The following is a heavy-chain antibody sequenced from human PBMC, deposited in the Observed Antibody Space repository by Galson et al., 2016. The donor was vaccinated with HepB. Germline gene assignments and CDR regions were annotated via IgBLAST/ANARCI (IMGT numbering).Heavy chain of an antibody. V-gene: IGHV1-69*13. D-gene: IGHD6-13*01. CDR1: GGTSSSYG. CDR3: AREGIGYNTSPDAFDI. CDR2: IIPIISTT. J-gene: IGHJ3*02. Sequence: SVKVSCKASGGTSSSYGVTWVRQAPGQGLEWMGEIIPIISTTKYAQNFQGRVTITADESTTTAYMELSSLRSEDTAVYYCAREGIGYNTSPDAFDIWGQGTMVTVSS.